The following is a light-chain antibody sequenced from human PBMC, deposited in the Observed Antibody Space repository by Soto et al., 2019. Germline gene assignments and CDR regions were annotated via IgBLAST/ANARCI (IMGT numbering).Light chain of an antibody. Sequence: DIPMTQSPSTLSASVGDTVTITCRASRTIGPWLAWYQQKPGKAPKLLIYKASNLESGVPSRFSGSGSGTEFTLTISSLQPDDFATYYCHLYDNYSWTFGPGTKVEIK. CDR2: KAS. V-gene: IGKV1-5*03. J-gene: IGKJ1*01. CDR1: RTIGPW. CDR3: HLYDNYSWT.